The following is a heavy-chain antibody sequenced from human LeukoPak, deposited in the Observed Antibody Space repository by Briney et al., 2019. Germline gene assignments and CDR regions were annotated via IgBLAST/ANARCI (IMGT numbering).Heavy chain of an antibody. CDR1: GFTFSSYG. CDR3: AKLGRGTMVRGAAIDY. CDR2: ISGSGGST. V-gene: IGHV3-23*01. Sequence: PGGSLRLSCAASGFTFSSYGMSWVRQAPGKGLEWVSAISGSGGSTYYADSVKGRFTISRDNSKNTLYLQMNSLRAEDTAVYYCAKLGRGTMVRGAAIDYWGQGTLVTVSS. D-gene: IGHD3-10*01. J-gene: IGHJ4*02.